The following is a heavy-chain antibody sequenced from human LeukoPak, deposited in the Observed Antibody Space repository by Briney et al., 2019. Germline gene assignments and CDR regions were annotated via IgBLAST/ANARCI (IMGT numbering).Heavy chain of an antibody. J-gene: IGHJ4*02. CDR2: IYYSGST. Sequence: SETLSLTCTVSGGSISSYYWSWIRQPPGKGLEWIGYIYYSGSTNYNPSLKSRVTISVDTSKNQFSLKLSSVTAADTAVYYCAANRREYAIWGYWGQGTLVTVSS. D-gene: IGHD2-8*01. V-gene: IGHV4-59*12. CDR3: AANRREYAIWGY. CDR1: GGSISSYY.